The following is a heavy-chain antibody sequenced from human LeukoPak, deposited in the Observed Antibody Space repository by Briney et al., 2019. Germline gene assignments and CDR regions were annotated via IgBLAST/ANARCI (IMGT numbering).Heavy chain of an antibody. CDR2: ISGSGGST. J-gene: IGHJ4*02. Sequence: GGSLRLSCAASGFTFSSYAMSWVRQAPGKGLEWVSAISGSGGSTYYADSVKGRFTISRDNSKNTLYLQMNSLRAEDTAVYYCAKIRYSSSWYSGPGGDWGQGTLVTVSS. CDR1: GFTFSSYA. V-gene: IGHV3-23*01. D-gene: IGHD6-13*01. CDR3: AKIRYSSSWYSGPGGD.